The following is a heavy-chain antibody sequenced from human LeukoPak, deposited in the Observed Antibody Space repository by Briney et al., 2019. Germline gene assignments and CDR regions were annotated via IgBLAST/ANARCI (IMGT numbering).Heavy chain of an antibody. Sequence: GASVKVSCKASGYTFANYDITWVRQAPGQGLEWREWMNPNSGDTGYAQKFQGRVSMTRDTSITTAYMELSSLRSEDTAVYYCARGFSAYDGTDYAFSYYWGQGTLVTVSS. J-gene: IGHJ4*02. CDR3: ARGFSAYDGTDYAFSYY. CDR2: MNPNSGDT. CDR1: GYTFANYD. D-gene: IGHD3-22*01. V-gene: IGHV1-8*01.